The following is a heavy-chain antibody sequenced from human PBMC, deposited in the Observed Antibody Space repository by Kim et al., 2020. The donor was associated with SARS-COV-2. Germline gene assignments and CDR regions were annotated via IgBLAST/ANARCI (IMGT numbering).Heavy chain of an antibody. Sequence: NYTPSLKSRVPLSVDPSRNQFSLDLMSVTAADTAVYFCARHVSGSGSFYEFWGQGTLVTVSS. J-gene: IGHJ4*02. D-gene: IGHD3-10*01. V-gene: IGHV4-59*08. CDR3: ARHVSGSGSFYEF.